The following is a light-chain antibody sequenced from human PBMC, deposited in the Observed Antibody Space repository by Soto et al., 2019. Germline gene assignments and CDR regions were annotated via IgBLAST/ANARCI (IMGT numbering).Light chain of an antibody. CDR3: CSYAGSSTFYA. CDR2: EGS. V-gene: IGLV2-23*01. CDR1: SSDVGSYNL. Sequence: QSVLTQPASVSGSPGQSITISCTGTSSDVGSYNLVSWYQQHPGKAPKLVIYEGSKRPSGVSNRFSGSKSGNTASLTISGLQAEDEADYYCCSYAGSSTFYAFGTGTKVTVL. J-gene: IGLJ1*01.